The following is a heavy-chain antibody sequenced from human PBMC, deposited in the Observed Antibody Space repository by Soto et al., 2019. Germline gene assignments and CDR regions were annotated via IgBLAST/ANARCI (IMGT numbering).Heavy chain of an antibody. CDR1: GFTFGGYS. V-gene: IGHV3-30-3*01. D-gene: IGHD1-26*01. Sequence: GGSLRLSCAASGFTFGGYSLHWVRQGPGKGLEWVAIISYDGSNKNYADSVTGRFSISRDNSKNTLYLQMDTLGVEDTAVYYCARERSGGFDYWGQGTLVTISS. CDR2: ISYDGSNK. CDR3: ARERSGGFDY. J-gene: IGHJ4*02.